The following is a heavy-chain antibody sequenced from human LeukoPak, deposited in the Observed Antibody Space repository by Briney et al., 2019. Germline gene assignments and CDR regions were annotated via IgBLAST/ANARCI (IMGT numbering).Heavy chain of an antibody. V-gene: IGHV4-59*01. J-gene: IGHJ4*02. CDR1: GGSISSYY. CDR2: IYYSGRT. D-gene: IGHD5-24*01. CDR3: RRVAVEMVTYFDY. Sequence: SETLSLTCTVPGGSISSYYWSCIRQPPGKGLERIGHIYYSGRTIYNTSLKSRVTIPVDTTKNQSYFKLNSPTAADPAGHCFRRVAVEMVTYFDYWGQGTLVTVSS.